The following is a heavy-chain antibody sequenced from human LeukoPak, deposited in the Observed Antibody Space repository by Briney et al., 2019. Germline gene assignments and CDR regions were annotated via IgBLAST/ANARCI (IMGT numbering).Heavy chain of an antibody. CDR3: ARGGWNKFDY. Sequence: SETLSLTCTVSGGSISSYYWSWIWQPPGKGLEWIGFIFYSGTTNYNPSLKSRVTISVDTSKNQFSLKLSSVTAADTAVYYCARGGWNKFDYWGQGTLVTVSS. V-gene: IGHV4-59*01. D-gene: IGHD3-22*01. CDR2: IFYSGTT. J-gene: IGHJ4*02. CDR1: GGSISSYY.